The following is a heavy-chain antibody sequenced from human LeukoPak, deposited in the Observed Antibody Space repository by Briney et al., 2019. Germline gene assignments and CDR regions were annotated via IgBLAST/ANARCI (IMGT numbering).Heavy chain of an antibody. Sequence: GGSLRLSWEDSGFSFGGLYMHWVRQAPGKGLEWVSSINGDGEYTVYAASVKGRFTISRDNSKNTLTLQMSSLRAEDTALYYCAKGSSGYFADLWGQGTLVTVSS. CDR2: INGDGEYT. CDR3: AKGSSGYFADL. V-gene: IGHV3-23*01. J-gene: IGHJ5*02. D-gene: IGHD3-22*01. CDR1: GFSFGGLY.